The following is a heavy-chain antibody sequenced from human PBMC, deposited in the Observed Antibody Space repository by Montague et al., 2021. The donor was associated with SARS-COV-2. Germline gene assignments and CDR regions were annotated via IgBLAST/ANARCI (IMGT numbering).Heavy chain of an antibody. CDR3: ARAIVDVTMMVVVMTGVEHYFDF. D-gene: IGHD3-22*01. Sequence: SETLSLTCAVYGGSFSGYYWSWIRQPPGKGLEWIGDINHSGSTNYNPSLKGRVSISVDTSKNQFSLKLSSVTAADTAVYYCARAIVDVTMMVVVMTGVEHYFDFWGQGTLVTVSS. CDR1: GGSFSGYY. V-gene: IGHV4-34*01. CDR2: INHSGST. J-gene: IGHJ4*02.